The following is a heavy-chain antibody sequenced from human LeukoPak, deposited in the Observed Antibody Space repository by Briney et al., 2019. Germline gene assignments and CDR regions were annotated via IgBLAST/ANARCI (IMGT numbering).Heavy chain of an antibody. CDR2: IDRDGGVR. CDR3: ARDRYDILTGYDY. J-gene: IGHJ4*02. CDR1: GFSFSSYW. D-gene: IGHD3-9*01. V-gene: IGHV3-7*01. Sequence: GRSLRLSCAASGFSFSSYWMSWVRQTPENGLEFVGNIDRDGGVRNYMDSLKGRCTISRDNGKNSLYLQMNSLRAEDTAVYYCARDRYDILTGYDYWGQGTLVTVSS.